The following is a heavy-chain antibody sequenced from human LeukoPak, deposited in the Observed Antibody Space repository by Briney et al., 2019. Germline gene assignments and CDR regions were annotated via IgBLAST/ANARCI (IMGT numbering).Heavy chain of an antibody. D-gene: IGHD5-18*01. J-gene: IGHJ3*02. V-gene: IGHV3-48*01. CDR3: AGGYSYGYDAFDI. Sequence: GGSLRLSCAASGFTFSSYSMNWVRQAPGKGLEWVSYISGSSRSIYYADSVTGRFTVSRDNAKNSLYLQMNSLRAEDTAVYYCAGGYSYGYDAFDIWGQGTMVTVSS. CDR2: ISGSSRSI. CDR1: GFTFSSYS.